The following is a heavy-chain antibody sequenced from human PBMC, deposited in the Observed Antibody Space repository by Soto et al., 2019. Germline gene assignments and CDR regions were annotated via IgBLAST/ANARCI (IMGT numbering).Heavy chain of an antibody. CDR2: IYYSGST. V-gene: IGHV4-59*08. CDR3: ARHGEVVVAATQIDAFDI. J-gene: IGHJ3*02. D-gene: IGHD2-15*01. Sequence: SETLSLTCPVAGGSISSYDLSWIRKPPGKGLEWVGYIYYSGSTNYNPSLKSRVTISVDTSKNQFSLKLSSVTAADTAVYYCARHGEVVVAATQIDAFDIWGQGTMVTVSS. CDR1: GGSISSYD.